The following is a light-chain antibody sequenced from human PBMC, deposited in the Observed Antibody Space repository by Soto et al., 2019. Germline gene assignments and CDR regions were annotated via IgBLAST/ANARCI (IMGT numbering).Light chain of an antibody. J-gene: IGKJ1*01. CDR3: QQFHTRSPWA. Sequence: DIQMTQSPSTLSASVGDRVTITCRASQSITSWLAWYQQKPGKAPKLLIYDASTLKSGIPSRFTGSGSGTEFTLTISSLQPDDFAAYYCQQFHTRSPWAFGQGTKVDIK. CDR2: DAS. V-gene: IGKV1-5*01. CDR1: QSITSW.